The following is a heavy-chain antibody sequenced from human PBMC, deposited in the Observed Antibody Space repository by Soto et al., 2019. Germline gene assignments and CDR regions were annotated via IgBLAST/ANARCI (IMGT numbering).Heavy chain of an antibody. CDR2: IRDGGEST. CDR3: APHVHCSGGSCHYDAFDI. CDR1: GFIFGNYM. D-gene: IGHD2-15*01. J-gene: IGHJ3*02. Sequence: EVQLLESGGGLVQPGASLRVSCAFSGFIFGNYMMTWVRQAPGKGLEWVSTIRDGGESTYYADSVKGRFTISRDNSKNSLYLQMDSLGVEDTAVYYCAPHVHCSGGSCHYDAFDIRGQGTMVTVSS. V-gene: IGHV3-23*01.